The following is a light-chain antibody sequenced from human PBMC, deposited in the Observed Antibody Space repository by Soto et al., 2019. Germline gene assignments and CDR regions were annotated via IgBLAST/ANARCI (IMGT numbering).Light chain of an antibody. Sequence: DIQMTQSPSSLSASVGDRVTITCRASQSISSYLNWYQQKPGKAPKLLIYAASSLQSGVPSRFSGSGSGTDFTLTISSLQPEDVATYYCQQSYSTPRVTFGPGTKVYIK. CDR1: QSISSY. J-gene: IGKJ3*01. V-gene: IGKV1-39*01. CDR2: AAS. CDR3: QQSYSTPRVT.